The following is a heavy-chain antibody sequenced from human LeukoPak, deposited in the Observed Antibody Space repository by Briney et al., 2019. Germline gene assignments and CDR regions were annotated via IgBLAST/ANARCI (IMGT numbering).Heavy chain of an antibody. CDR1: GFTFSSYA. CDR2: ISYDGSNK. Sequence: GGSLRLSCAASGFTFSSYAMHWVRQAPGKGLEWVAVISYDGSNKYYADSVKGRFTISRDNSKNTLYLQMNSLRAEDPAVYSCAKVGELWQQLDTYSSGMDVWAKGPRSPSP. D-gene: IGHD6-13*01. CDR3: AKVGELWQQLDTYSSGMDV. V-gene: IGHV3-30*04. J-gene: IGHJ6*02.